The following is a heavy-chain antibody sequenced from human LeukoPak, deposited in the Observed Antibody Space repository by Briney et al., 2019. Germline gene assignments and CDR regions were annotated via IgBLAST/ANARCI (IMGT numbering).Heavy chain of an antibody. CDR1: GFTFSSYG. J-gene: IGHJ4*02. V-gene: IGHV3-30*18. D-gene: IGHD6-19*01. CDR3: AKDAGYISGWYSY. Sequence: GGSLRLSCAASGFTFSSYGMHWVRQAPGKGLEWVAVISYDGSNKYYADSVKGRFTISRDNSKNTLYLQMNSLRAEDTAVYSCAKDAGYISGWYSYWGQGTLVTVSS. CDR2: ISYDGSNK.